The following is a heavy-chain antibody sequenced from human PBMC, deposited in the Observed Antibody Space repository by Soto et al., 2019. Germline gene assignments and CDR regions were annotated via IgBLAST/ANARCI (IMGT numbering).Heavy chain of an antibody. Sequence: SETLSLTCAVSGDSISSGGYSWNWIRQPPGRGLERIGYIYHDGSTSFNPSLKSRVTLSVDSSKNQFSLKLSSVTAADTAVYYCARDSGYFDYWGQGTLVTVSS. CDR1: GDSISSGGYS. CDR3: ARDSGYFDY. D-gene: IGHD2-15*01. J-gene: IGHJ4*02. CDR2: IYHDGST. V-gene: IGHV4-30-2*01.